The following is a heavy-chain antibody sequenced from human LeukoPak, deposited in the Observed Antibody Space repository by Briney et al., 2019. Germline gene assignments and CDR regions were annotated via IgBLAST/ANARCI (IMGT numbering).Heavy chain of an antibody. D-gene: IGHD4/OR15-4a*01. CDR2: ISAIGDST. Sequence: PGGSLGLSCAASGFTFSNYAMSWVRQAPGKGVEWVSAISAIGDSTFYADSLKGRFTISRDNSKYTLYLQMNSLRAEDTALYYCAKDLYVAMIPYPQDYWGQGTLVTVSS. CDR1: GFTFSNYA. V-gene: IGHV3-23*01. CDR3: AKDLYVAMIPYPQDY. J-gene: IGHJ4*02.